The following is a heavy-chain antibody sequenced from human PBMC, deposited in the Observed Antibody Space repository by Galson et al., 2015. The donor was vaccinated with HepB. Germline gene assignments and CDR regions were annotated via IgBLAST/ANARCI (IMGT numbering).Heavy chain of an antibody. J-gene: IGHJ4*02. D-gene: IGHD4-17*01. CDR3: ARVADSDYGDHSHFDY. CDR1: GFTFSGYY. CDR2: ISSSTIYT. V-gene: IGHV3-11*06. Sequence: SLRLSCAASGFTFSGYYMSWIRQAPGEGLEWVSYISSSTIYTNYADSVKGRFTISRDNVKNSMYLQMNSLRAEDTAVYYCARVADSDYGDHSHFDYWGQGTLVTVSS.